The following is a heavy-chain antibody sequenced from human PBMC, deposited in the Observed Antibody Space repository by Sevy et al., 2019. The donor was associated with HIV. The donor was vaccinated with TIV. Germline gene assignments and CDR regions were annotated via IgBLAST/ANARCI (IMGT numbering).Heavy chain of an antibody. CDR2: INHSGST. D-gene: IGHD3-3*01. J-gene: IGHJ4*02. V-gene: IGHV4-34*01. CDR1: GGSFSGYY. CDR3: ARGEGDLTI. Sequence: SETLSLSCAVYGGSFSGYYWSWIRQPPGKGLEWIGEINHSGSTNYNPSLKSRVTISVDTSKNQFSLKLSSVTAADTAVYYCARGEGDLTIWGQGTLVTVSS.